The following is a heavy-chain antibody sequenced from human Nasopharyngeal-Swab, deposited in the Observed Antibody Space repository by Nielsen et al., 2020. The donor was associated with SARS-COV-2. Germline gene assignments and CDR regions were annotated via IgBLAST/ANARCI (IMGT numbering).Heavy chain of an antibody. CDR2: IKSKTDGGTT. D-gene: IGHD3-3*01. Sequence: WIRQPPGKGLEWVGRIKSKTDGGTTDYAAPVKGRFTISRDDSKNTLYLQMNGLKTEDTAVYYCTTAITIFGVVIPGGYWGQGTLVTVSS. J-gene: IGHJ4*02. V-gene: IGHV3-15*01. CDR3: TTAITIFGVVIPGGY.